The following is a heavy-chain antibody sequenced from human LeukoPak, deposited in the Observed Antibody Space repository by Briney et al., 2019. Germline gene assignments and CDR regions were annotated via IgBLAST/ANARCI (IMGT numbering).Heavy chain of an antibody. V-gene: IGHV3-30*04. D-gene: IGHD6-13*01. Sequence: GGSLRLSCAASGFTFSSYAMHWVRQAPGKGLEWVAVISYDGSNKYYADSVKGRFTISRDNSKNTLYLQMNSLRAEDTAVYYCARDRRSAAAGTGFRYWGQGTLVTVSS. J-gene: IGHJ4*02. CDR3: ARDRRSAAAGTGFRY. CDR1: GFTFSSYA. CDR2: ISYDGSNK.